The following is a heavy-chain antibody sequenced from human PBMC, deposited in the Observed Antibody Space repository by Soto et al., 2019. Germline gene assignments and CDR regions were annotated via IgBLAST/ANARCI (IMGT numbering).Heavy chain of an antibody. CDR1: GFTFSTYW. CDR3: ARHYCSGCSCLFDP. D-gene: IGHD2-15*01. V-gene: IGHV3-7*01. Sequence: EVQLVESGGGLVQPGGSLRLSCAASGFTFSTYWMTWVRQAPGKGLEWVANIKQVGSEKYYVDSVKGRFTISIDNDKYSLYLQMNSLRAEDTAVYYCARHYCSGCSCLFDPWGQGTLVTVSS. J-gene: IGHJ5*02. CDR2: IKQVGSEK.